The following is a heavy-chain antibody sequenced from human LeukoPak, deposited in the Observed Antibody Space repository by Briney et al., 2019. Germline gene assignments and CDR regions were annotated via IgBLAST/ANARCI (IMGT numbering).Heavy chain of an antibody. CDR1: GFTFSSYG. V-gene: IGHV3-30*18. J-gene: IGHJ4*02. D-gene: IGHD3-10*01. CDR3: AKGTRGVIIPNFDY. Sequence: PWRSLRLSCAASGFTFSSYGMHWVRQAPGKGLEWVAVISYDGSNKYYADSVKGRFTISRDNSKNTLYLQMNSLRAEDTAVYYCAKGTRGVIIPNFDYWGQGTLVTVSS. CDR2: ISYDGSNK.